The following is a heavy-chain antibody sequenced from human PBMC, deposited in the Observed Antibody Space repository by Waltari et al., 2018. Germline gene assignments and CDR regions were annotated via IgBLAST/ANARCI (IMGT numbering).Heavy chain of an antibody. CDR2: IYYGGST. CDR3: ARTVFITGTTLDAFDI. Sequence: QLQLQESGPGLVKPSETLSLTCTVSGGSISSSSYYWGWIRQPPGKGLEWSGSIYYGGSTYYNPSLKSRVTISVDTSKNQFSLKLSSVTAADTAVYYCARTVFITGTTLDAFDIWGQGTMVTVSS. V-gene: IGHV4-39*07. D-gene: IGHD1-7*01. CDR1: GGSISSSSYY. J-gene: IGHJ3*02.